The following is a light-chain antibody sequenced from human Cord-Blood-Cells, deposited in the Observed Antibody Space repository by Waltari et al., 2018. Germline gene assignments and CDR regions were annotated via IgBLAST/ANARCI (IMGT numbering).Light chain of an antibody. Sequence: QSALTQPRSVSGSPGQSVTISCTGTSSDVGGYNYVSWYQQHPGKAPKLMIYDVSKRPSGVPDRFPASKSGNTASLTISGLQAEDEADYYCCSYAGSYTWVFGGGTKLTVL. CDR3: CSYAGSYTWV. CDR2: DVS. CDR1: SSDVGGYNY. J-gene: IGLJ3*02. V-gene: IGLV2-11*01.